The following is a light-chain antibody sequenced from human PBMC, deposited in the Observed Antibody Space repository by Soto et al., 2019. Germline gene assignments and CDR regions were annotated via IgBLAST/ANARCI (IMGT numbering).Light chain of an antibody. CDR1: QTISSW. CDR2: AAS. J-gene: IGKJ5*01. V-gene: IGKV1-39*01. CDR3: QQSYSTSIT. Sequence: DIQMTQSPSALTASVGDIVTITCRASQTISSWLAWYQQKPGKAPKLLIYAASSLQSGVPSRFSGSGSGTDFTLTIRSLQPEDFATYYCQQSYSTSITFGQGTRLET.